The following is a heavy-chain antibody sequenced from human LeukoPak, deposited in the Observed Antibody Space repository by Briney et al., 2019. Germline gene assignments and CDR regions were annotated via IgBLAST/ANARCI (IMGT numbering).Heavy chain of an antibody. V-gene: IGHV4-34*01. CDR2: INHSGST. J-gene: IGHJ3*02. D-gene: IGHD3-22*01. CDR3: ARVVLGNYYDSSGYYPSHDAFDI. CDR1: GGSFSGYY. Sequence: SETLSLTCAVYGGSFSGYYWSWIRQPPGKGLEWIGEINHSGSTNYNPSLKSRVTISVDTSKNQFSLKLSSVTAADTAVYYCARVVLGNYYDSSGYYPSHDAFDIWGQGTMVTVSS.